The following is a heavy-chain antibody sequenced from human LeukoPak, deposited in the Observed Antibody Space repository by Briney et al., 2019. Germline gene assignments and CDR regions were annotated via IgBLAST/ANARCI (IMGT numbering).Heavy chain of an antibody. V-gene: IGHV1-18*04. CDR2: SSAYNGNT. J-gene: IGHJ4*02. CDR1: GYTVTSCG. D-gene: IGHD1-1*01. CDR3: ARGEPYNWNDHDY. Sequence: ASVTVSCKASGYTVTSCGISWVRQPPGQGREGMGWSSAYNGNTNYAQKLQGRVTMITDTSTSTAYMQLRSLRSDDTAVYYCARGEPYNWNDHDYWGQGTLVTVSS.